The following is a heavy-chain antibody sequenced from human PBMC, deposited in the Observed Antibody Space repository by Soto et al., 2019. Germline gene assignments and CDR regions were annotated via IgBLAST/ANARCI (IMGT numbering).Heavy chain of an antibody. J-gene: IGHJ6*02. CDR3: ARIKLSMVRGVKIYYYYGMDV. V-gene: IGHV4-34*01. Sequence: PSETLSLTCAVYGGSFSGYYWSWIRQPPGKGLEWIGEINHSGSTNYNPSLKSRVTISVDTSKNQFSLKLSSVTAADTAVYYCARIKLSMVRGVKIYYYYGMDVWGQGTTVTVSS. D-gene: IGHD3-10*01. CDR1: GGSFSGYY. CDR2: INHSGST.